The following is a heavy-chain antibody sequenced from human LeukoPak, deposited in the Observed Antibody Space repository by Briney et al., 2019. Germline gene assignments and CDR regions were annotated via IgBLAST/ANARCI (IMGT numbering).Heavy chain of an antibody. CDR1: GFTFTNYW. J-gene: IGHJ4*02. CDR3: ARLREIPVFGVVTKSTSYFDY. D-gene: IGHD3-3*01. CDR2: IKQDRSEK. Sequence: GGSLRLSCAASGFTFTNYWMSWVRQAPGKGLELVANIKQDRSEKYYVDSVKGRFTISRDNAKNSLYLQMNGLRAEDTAGYYCARLREIPVFGVVTKSTSYFDYWGQGTLVTVSS. V-gene: IGHV3-7*01.